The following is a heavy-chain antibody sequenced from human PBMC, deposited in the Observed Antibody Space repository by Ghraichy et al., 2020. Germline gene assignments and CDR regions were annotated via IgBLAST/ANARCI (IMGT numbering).Heavy chain of an antibody. CDR2: INHSGST. CDR3: ASMSDSSGYPVSDDY. Sequence: SETLSLTCAVYGGSFSGYYWSWIRQPPGKGLEWIGEINHSGSTNYNPSLKSRVTISVDTSKNQFSLKLSSVTAADTAVYYCASMSDSSGYPVSDDYWGQGTLVTVSS. J-gene: IGHJ4*02. D-gene: IGHD3-22*01. CDR1: GGSFSGYY. V-gene: IGHV4-34*01.